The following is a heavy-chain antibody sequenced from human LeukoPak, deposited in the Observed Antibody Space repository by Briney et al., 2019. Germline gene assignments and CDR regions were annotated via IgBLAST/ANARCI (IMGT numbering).Heavy chain of an antibody. J-gene: IGHJ5*02. CDR2: MNPNSGNT. D-gene: IGHD3-16*01. CDR3: ARDWGGLWPTNWFDP. V-gene: IGHV1-8*02. CDR1: GYTFTSYG. Sequence: ASVKVSCKASGYTFTSYGINWVRQATGQGLEWMGWMNPNSGNTGYAQKFQGRVTMTRNTSISTAYMELSSLRSEDTAVYYCARDWGGLWPTNWFDPWGQGTLVTVSS.